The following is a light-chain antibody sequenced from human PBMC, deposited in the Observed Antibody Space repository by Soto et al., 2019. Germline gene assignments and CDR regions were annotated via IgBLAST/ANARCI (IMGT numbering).Light chain of an antibody. V-gene: IGKV3-20*01. CDR1: QSVSSTY. CDR2: GAS. CDR3: QQYGRSPPFT. Sequence: EIVLTQSPGTLSLSPGERATLSCRASQSVSSTYIAWYQQNPGRAPRLLIYGASSRATGIPDRFSGSGSGTDFTLTISRLEPEDFAVYFCQQYGRSPPFTFCQGTKVEIK. J-gene: IGKJ2*01.